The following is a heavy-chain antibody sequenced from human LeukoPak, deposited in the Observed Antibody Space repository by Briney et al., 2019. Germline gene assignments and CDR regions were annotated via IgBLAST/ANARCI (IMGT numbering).Heavy chain of an antibody. J-gene: IGHJ5*02. CDR3: ARDSTYYYYDAGQNWFDP. V-gene: IGHV4-39*07. Sequence: SETLSLTCTVSGGSINSNSYYWGWIRQPPGKGLEWIGSIYYSGSTYYNPSLKSRVTMSVDTSKNQFSLKVRSVTAADTAVYYCARDSTYYYYDAGQNWFDPWGQGTLVTVSS. CDR1: GGSINSNSYY. D-gene: IGHD3-10*01. CDR2: IYYSGST.